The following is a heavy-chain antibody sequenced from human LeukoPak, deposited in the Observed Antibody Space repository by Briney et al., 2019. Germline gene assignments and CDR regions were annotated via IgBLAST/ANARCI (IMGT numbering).Heavy chain of an antibody. V-gene: IGHV1-24*01. Sequence: GASVKVSCKVSGYSLTELSMHWVRQAPGKGLEWMGGFDPEDGETIYAQKFEGRVTMTEDTSTDTVYMGLSSLRSEDAAMYYCATGRPRGYDSSGYYLSFDYWGQGTLVTVSS. J-gene: IGHJ4*02. CDR1: GYSLTELS. CDR2: FDPEDGET. D-gene: IGHD3-22*01. CDR3: ATGRPRGYDSSGYYLSFDY.